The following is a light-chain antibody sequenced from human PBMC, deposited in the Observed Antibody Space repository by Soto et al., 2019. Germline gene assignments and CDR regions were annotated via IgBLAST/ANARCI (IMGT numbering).Light chain of an antibody. CDR3: HQYGSSPPLS. V-gene: IGKV3-20*01. CDR1: QSVTSSY. Sequence: EMVLTQSPGTLSLSPGERATLSCRASQSVTSSYLAWYQKKPGQAPRLLIYGASSRATGIPDRFSGSGSGTEFPLTISRLEPEAVAVYYCHQYGSSPPLSCGGGTKVEIK. J-gene: IGKJ4*01. CDR2: GAS.